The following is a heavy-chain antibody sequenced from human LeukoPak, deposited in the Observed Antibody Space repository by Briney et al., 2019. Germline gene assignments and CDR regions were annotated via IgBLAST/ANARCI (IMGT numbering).Heavy chain of an antibody. Sequence: GGSLRLSCAASGFTFSSYSMSWVRQAPGKGLEWVANIKQDGSEKYYVDSVKGRFTISRDNAKNSLYLQMNSLRAEDTAVYYCARDLREWELHGHDYWGQGTLVTVSS. CDR3: ARDLREWELHGHDY. CDR2: IKQDGSEK. J-gene: IGHJ4*02. V-gene: IGHV3-7*01. D-gene: IGHD1-26*01. CDR1: GFTFSSYS.